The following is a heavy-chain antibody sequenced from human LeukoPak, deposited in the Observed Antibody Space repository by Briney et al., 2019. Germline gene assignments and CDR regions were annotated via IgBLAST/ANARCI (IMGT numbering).Heavy chain of an antibody. Sequence: GGSLRLSCAASGFTFSSYSMNWVRQAPGKGLEWVSSISSSSSYIYYADSVKGRFTISRDSSKNTLYLQMNSLRPEDTAVYYCARDGGIIAAVWGQGTLVTVSS. CDR2: ISSSSSYI. D-gene: IGHD6-13*01. J-gene: IGHJ4*02. CDR3: ARDGGIIAAV. V-gene: IGHV3-21*01. CDR1: GFTFSSYS.